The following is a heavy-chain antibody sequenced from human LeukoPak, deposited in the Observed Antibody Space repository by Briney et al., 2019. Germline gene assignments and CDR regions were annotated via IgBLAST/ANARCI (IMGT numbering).Heavy chain of an antibody. J-gene: IGHJ2*01. CDR2: IYPGDSET. D-gene: IGHD3-22*01. Sequence: GESLKISCKGSGYSFTNYWIGWVRQMPGKGLEWMGIIYPGDSETRYSPSFQGQVTILADKSINTAYLQWSSLKASDTAMYYCARGRYSYDSSGYYSWHFDLWGRGTLVTVSS. V-gene: IGHV5-51*01. CDR1: GYSFTNYW. CDR3: ARGRYSYDSSGYYSWHFDL.